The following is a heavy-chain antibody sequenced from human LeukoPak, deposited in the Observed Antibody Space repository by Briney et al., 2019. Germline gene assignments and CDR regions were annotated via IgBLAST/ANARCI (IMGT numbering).Heavy chain of an antibody. CDR3: ASTPVVPDIGG. CDR1: GFTFSSYG. V-gene: IGHV3-48*03. CDR2: ISSSGSTI. J-gene: IGHJ4*02. Sequence: GGSLRLSCAASGFTFSSYGMNWVRQAPGKGLEWVSYISSSGSTIYYADSVKGRFTISRDNAKNSLYLQMNSLRAEDTAVYYCASTPVVPDIGGWDQGTLVTVSS. D-gene: IGHD2-15*01.